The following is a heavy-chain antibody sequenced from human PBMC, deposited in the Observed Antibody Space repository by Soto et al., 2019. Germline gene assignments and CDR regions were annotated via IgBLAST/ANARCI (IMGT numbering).Heavy chain of an antibody. CDR1: GFTFSSYG. V-gene: IGHV3-30*03. CDR2: ISYDGSNK. D-gene: IGHD2-2*01. CDR3: ARAAEYIVVSHYYYGMDV. J-gene: IGHJ6*02. Sequence: QVQLVESGGGVVQPGRSLRLSCAASGFTFSSYGMHWVRQAPGKGLEWVAVISYDGSNKYYADSVKGRFTISRDNSKNTLYLQMNSLRAEDTAVYYCARAAEYIVVSHYYYGMDVWGQGTTVTVSS.